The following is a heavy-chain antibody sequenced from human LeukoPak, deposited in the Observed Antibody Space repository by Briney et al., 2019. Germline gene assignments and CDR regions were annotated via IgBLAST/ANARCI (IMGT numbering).Heavy chain of an antibody. V-gene: IGHV4-61*01. J-gene: IGHJ4*02. CDR3: ARVGRGVVVPAATFDY. CDR1: GGCVSSGSYY. CDR2: IYYSGST. D-gene: IGHD2-2*01. Sequence: SETLSLTCTVSGGCVSSGSYYWSWIRQPPGKGLEWIGYIYYSGSTNYNPSLKSRVTISVDTSKNQFSLKLSSVTAADTAVYYCARVGRGVVVPAATFDYWGQGTLVTVSS.